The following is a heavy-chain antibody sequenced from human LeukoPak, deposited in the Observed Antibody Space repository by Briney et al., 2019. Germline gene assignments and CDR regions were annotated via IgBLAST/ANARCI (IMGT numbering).Heavy chain of an antibody. CDR2: ISWNSGSI. J-gene: IGHJ4*02. Sequence: GGSLRLSCAASGFTFDDYAMHWVRQAPGKGLEWVSGISWNSGSIGYADSVKGRFTISRDNAKNSLYLQMNSLRAEDTALYYCARGTHPQWLDVAVFDYWGQGTLVTVSS. CDR3: ARGTHPQWLDVAVFDY. D-gene: IGHD6-19*01. CDR1: GFTFDDYA. V-gene: IGHV3-9*01.